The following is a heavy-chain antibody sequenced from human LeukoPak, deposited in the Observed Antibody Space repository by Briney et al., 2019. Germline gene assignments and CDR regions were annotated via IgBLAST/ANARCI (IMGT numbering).Heavy chain of an antibody. D-gene: IGHD2/OR15-2a*01. Sequence: SETLSLTCTVSGYSISSNYHWGWIRQPPGKGLEWIATIYHSGSTYYNPSLKSRVTISVDTSKNQFSLNLSSVTAADTALYYCVRGFTLFDPWGQGTLVTVSS. CDR1: GYSISSNYH. V-gene: IGHV4-38-2*02. CDR3: VRGFTLFDP. CDR2: IYHSGST. J-gene: IGHJ5*02.